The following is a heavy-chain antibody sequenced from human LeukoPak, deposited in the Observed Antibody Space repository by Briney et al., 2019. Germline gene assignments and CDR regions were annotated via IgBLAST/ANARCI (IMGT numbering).Heavy chain of an antibody. CDR1: GYTFTGYD. CDR3: ARGEYSSSWYPFDY. J-gene: IGHJ4*02. Sequence: ASVKVSCKTSGYTFTGYDINWVRQAPGQGLEWMGWMKSNSGDTHFAQKFQGRVTMTRNISISTAFMELSSLRSEHTAVYYRARGEYSSSWYPFDYWGQGSPVTVSS. D-gene: IGHD6-13*01. V-gene: IGHV1-8*01. CDR2: MKSNSGDT.